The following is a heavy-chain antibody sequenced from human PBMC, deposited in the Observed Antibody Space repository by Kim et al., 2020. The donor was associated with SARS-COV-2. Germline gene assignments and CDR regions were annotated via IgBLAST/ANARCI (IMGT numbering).Heavy chain of an antibody. D-gene: IGHD3-3*01. Sequence: ASVKVFCKASGYTFSNYAMHWVRQAPGQRLEWMGWINAGSGNTEYSQKFQGRLIITRDTSASTAYMELSSLRSEDTAVYYCARGGAVLRFLEWLSSYFDYWGQGTLVTVSS. J-gene: IGHJ4*02. V-gene: IGHV1-3*01. CDR2: INAGSGNT. CDR1: GYTFSNYA. CDR3: ARGGAVLRFLEWLSSYFDY.